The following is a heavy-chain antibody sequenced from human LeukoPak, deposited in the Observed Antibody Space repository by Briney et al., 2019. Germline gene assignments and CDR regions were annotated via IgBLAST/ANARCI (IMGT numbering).Heavy chain of an antibody. V-gene: IGHV3-48*04. CDR1: GFTFSSYS. CDR3: ARGSRGPSP. D-gene: IGHD1-26*01. CDR2: ITNSGSTS. Sequence: GGSLRLSCATSGFTFSSYSMNWVRQAPGKGLEWVSFITNSGSTSHYADSVKGRFTISRDNAKNSLYLQMNSLRAEDTAVYYCARGSRGPSPWGQGTLVTVSS. J-gene: IGHJ5*02.